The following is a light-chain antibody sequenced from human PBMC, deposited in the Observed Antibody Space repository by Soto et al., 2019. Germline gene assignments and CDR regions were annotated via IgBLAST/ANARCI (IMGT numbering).Light chain of an antibody. V-gene: IGLV2-14*01. Sequence: QSVLTQPPSASGTPGQRVTISCTGTSSDVGGYNYVSWYQQHPGKAPKLMIYEVSNRPSGVSNRFSGSKSGNTASLTISGLQAEDEADYYCSSYTSSSNYVFGTGTKVTVL. CDR2: EVS. J-gene: IGLJ1*01. CDR3: SSYTSSSNYV. CDR1: SSDVGGYNY.